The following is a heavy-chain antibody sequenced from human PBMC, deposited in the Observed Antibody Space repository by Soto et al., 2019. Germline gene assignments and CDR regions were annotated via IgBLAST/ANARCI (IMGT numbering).Heavy chain of an antibody. D-gene: IGHD6-19*01. CDR3: AQGGRPWLVTSDSNY. V-gene: IGHV3-30*03. J-gene: IGHJ4*02. CDR2: VSHDGRNT. CDR1: GFTFSDYA. Sequence: VQLVESGGGVVQPGRSLRLSCAASGFTFSDYAMHWVRQAPGKGLEWVAVVSHDGRNTHYADSVKGRFTISRDSSKNPGSRAMTRLRAEDTAVYYCAQGGRPWLVTSDSNYWGQGALVTVSS.